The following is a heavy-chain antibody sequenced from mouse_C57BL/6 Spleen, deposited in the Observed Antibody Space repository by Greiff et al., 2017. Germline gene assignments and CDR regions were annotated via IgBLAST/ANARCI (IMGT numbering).Heavy chain of an antibody. V-gene: IGHV5-16*01. CDR3: ERVNDGYYGDYDMDY. CDR1: GFTFSDYY. J-gene: IGHJ4*01. Sequence: EVMLVESEGGLVQPGSSMKLSCTASGFTFSDYYMAWVRQVPEKGLEWVANINFDGSSTYYLDSLKSRFLISRDNAKNILYLQMSSLKSEDTATYYCERVNDGYYGDYDMDYWGQGTSVTVSS. CDR2: INFDGSST. D-gene: IGHD2-3*01.